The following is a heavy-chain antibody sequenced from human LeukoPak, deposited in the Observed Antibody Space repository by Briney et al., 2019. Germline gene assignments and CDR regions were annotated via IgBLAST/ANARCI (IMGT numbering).Heavy chain of an antibody. V-gene: IGHV3-15*01. CDR1: GFTFSNAW. CDR2: IKSKTDGGTT. J-gene: IGHJ4*02. CDR3: TTDLSGSGMDNDY. D-gene: IGHD2-15*01. Sequence: PGGSLRLSCAASGFTFSNAWMSWVRQAPGKGLEWVGRIKSKTDGGTTDYAAPVKGRFTISRDDSKNTLYLQMNSLKTEDTAVYYCTTDLSGSGMDNDYWGQGTLVTVSS.